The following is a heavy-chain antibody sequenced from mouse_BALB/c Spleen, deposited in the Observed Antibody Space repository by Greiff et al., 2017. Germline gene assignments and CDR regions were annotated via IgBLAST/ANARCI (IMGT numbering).Heavy chain of an antibody. CDR2: ISSGSSTI. CDR3: ARYDYDVFAY. D-gene: IGHD2-4*01. Sequence: EVQLVESGGGLVQPGGSRKLSCAASGFTFSSFGMHWVRQAPEKGLEWVAYISSGSSTIYYADTVKGRFTISRDNPKNTLFLQMTSLRSEDTAMYYCARYDYDVFAYWGQGTLVTVSA. CDR1: GFTFSSFG. V-gene: IGHV5-17*02. J-gene: IGHJ3*01.